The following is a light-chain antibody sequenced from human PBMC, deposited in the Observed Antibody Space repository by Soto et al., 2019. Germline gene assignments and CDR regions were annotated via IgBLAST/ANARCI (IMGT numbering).Light chain of an antibody. CDR1: QSVSNN. CDR3: QQRNNWPRIFT. CDR2: AAS. V-gene: IGKV3-11*01. Sequence: EIVLAQSPATLSLSPGEKATLSCRASQSVSNNLAWYQQKPGQAPRLLIYAASKRATGIPARFSGSGSGTDSTLAISSLEPEDFAVFYCQQRNNWPRIFTFGPGTKVDIK. J-gene: IGKJ3*01.